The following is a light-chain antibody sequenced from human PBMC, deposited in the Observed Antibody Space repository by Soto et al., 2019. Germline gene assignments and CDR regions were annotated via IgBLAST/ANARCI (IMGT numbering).Light chain of an antibody. CDR1: GSDVGGYNY. CDR3: SSYTSSSTVV. CDR2: EVT. V-gene: IGLV2-14*01. J-gene: IGLJ2*01. Sequence: QSALTQPASVSGSPGQSITISCTGTGSDVGGYNYVSWYQQHPGKAPKLMIYEVTNRPSGVSDRFSGSKSGNTASLTISGLRAEDEADYYCSSYTSSSTVVFGGGTTLTVL.